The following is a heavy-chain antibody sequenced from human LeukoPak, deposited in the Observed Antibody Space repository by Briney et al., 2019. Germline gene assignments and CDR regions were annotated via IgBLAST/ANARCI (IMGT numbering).Heavy chain of an antibody. J-gene: IGHJ4*02. D-gene: IGHD1-26*01. CDR3: ACGPQYTGSFPF. V-gene: IGHV3-23*01. Sequence: PGGSLRLSCAASGFTFSSYAMSWVRQAPGRGLEWVSAISGSGGSTYYADSVKGRFTISRDNAENSVYLQMNSLRAEDTAVYYCACGPQYTGSFPFWGQGTLVTVSS. CDR1: GFTFSSYA. CDR2: ISGSGGST.